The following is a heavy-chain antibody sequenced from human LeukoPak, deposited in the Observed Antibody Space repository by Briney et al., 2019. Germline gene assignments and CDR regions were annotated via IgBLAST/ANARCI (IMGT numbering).Heavy chain of an antibody. V-gene: IGHV1-46*01. CDR3: ARDNTATGPFDS. CDR2: IDPSGGST. D-gene: IGHD1-1*01. CDR1: GYSFTSYY. Sequence: ASVKVSCKASGYSFTSYYMHWVRQAPGQGLEWMGIIDPSGGSTSYAQKFQGRVTMTRDTSTSTVYMELSSLRSEDTAVYYCARDNTATGPFDSWGQGTLVTVSS. J-gene: IGHJ4*02.